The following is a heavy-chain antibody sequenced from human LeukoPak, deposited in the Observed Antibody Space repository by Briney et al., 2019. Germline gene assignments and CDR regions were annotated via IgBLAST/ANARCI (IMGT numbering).Heavy chain of an antibody. Sequence: SETLSLTCAVSGGSISSSNWWSWVRQPPGKGLEWIGEIYHSGSTNYNPSLKSRVTISVDTSKNQFSLKLSSVTAADTAVYYCARAPLYYYGSGSYYTPFDYWGQGTLVTVSS. V-gene: IGHV4-4*02. CDR1: GGSISSSNW. D-gene: IGHD3-10*01. CDR2: IYHSGST. CDR3: ARAPLYYYGSGSYYTPFDY. J-gene: IGHJ4*02.